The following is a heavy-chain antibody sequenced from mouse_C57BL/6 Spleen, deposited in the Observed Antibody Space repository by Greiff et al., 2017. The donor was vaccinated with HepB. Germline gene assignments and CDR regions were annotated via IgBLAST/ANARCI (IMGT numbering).Heavy chain of an antibody. V-gene: IGHV14-4*01. Sequence: VQLKQSGAELVRPGASVKLSCTASGFNIKDDYMHWVKQRPEQGLEWIGWIDPENGDTEYASKFQGKATITADTSSNTAYLQLSSLTSEDTAVYYCTTFGLGDFDVWGTGTTVTVSS. CDR1: GFNIKDDY. D-gene: IGHD2-4*01. J-gene: IGHJ1*03. CDR2: IDPENGDT. CDR3: TTFGLGDFDV.